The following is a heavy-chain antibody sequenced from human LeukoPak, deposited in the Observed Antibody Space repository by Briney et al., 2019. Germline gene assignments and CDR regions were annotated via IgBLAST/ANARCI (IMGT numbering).Heavy chain of an antibody. J-gene: IGHJ4*02. CDR1: GFTFSSYG. CDR3: ARDSILWFGELYEYYFDY. V-gene: IGHV3-30*02. D-gene: IGHD3-10*01. Sequence: GGSLRLSCAASGFTFSSYGMHWVRQAPGKGLEWVAFIRYDGSNKYYADSVKGRFTISRDNSKNTLYLQMNSLRAEDTAVYYCARDSILWFGELYEYYFDYWGQGTLVTVSS. CDR2: IRYDGSNK.